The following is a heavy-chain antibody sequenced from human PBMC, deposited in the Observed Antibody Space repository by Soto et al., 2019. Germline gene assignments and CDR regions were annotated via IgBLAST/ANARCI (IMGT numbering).Heavy chain of an antibody. D-gene: IGHD3-22*01. J-gene: IGHJ4*02. CDR3: ARDLNSGYIDS. V-gene: IGHV3-23*01. CDR2: ISGGASNT. Sequence: PGGSLRLSCAASGFTLNNYAMTWVRQAPGKGLEWVSSISGGASNTYYADSVKGRFTISRDNSKNTLYLQMNTLRAEDTALYYCARDLNSGYIDSWGQGTLVTVSS. CDR1: GFTLNNYA.